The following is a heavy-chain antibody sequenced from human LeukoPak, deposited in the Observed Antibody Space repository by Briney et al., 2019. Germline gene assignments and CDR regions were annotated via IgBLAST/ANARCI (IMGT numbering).Heavy chain of an antibody. CDR2: VYNDGSTT. CDR1: GFTFSSHW. CDR3: ARGNWFDP. V-gene: IGHV3-74*01. Sequence: GGSLRLPCAASGFTFSSHWMHWVRQAPGEGLVWVSRVYNDGSTTNYADSVKGRFTISRDNAKNTLYLQMNSLRAEDTAVYYCARGNWFDPWGQGTLVTVSS. J-gene: IGHJ5*02.